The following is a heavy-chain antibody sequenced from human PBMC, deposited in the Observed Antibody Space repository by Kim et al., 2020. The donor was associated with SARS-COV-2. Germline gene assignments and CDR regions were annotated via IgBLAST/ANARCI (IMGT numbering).Heavy chain of an antibody. D-gene: IGHD6-25*01. V-gene: IGHV4-59*13. CDR1: GGSMSPYY. J-gene: IGHJ5*02. CDR2: VYYSGST. Sequence: SETLSLTCTVSGGSMSPYYCCWIRQPPRKGLEWIGHVYYSGSTTYNPSLNSRVTISLDTSKNQYSLRLTAVTAADTATYFCARQTSGSPLYWFDPWGQG. CDR3: ARQTSGSPLYWFDP.